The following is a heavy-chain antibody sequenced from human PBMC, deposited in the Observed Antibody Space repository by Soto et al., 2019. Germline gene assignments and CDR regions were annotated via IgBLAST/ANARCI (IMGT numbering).Heavy chain of an antibody. CDR3: AGDSGGDRYFDWRRGGYCFDY. D-gene: IGHD3-9*01. J-gene: IGHJ4*02. CDR1: GGTFSSYT. V-gene: IGHV1-69*08. CDR2: IIPILGIA. Sequence: QVQLVQSGAEVKKPGSSVKVSCKASGGTFSSYTISWVRQAPGQGVEWMGRIIPILGIANYAQKFQGRVTIAADKSTSTAYMEMSSLRSEETAVYYCAGDSGGDRYFDWRRGGYCFDYWGQGTLVTVSS.